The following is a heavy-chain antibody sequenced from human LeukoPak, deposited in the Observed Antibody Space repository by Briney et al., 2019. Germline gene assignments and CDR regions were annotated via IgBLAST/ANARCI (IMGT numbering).Heavy chain of an antibody. CDR1: VFTFSLYA. V-gene: IGHV3-23*01. CDR2: ITGSGGST. Sequence: PGGSLRLSCAASVFTFSLYAMSWVRQAPGKGLEWVSTITGSGGSTYYADSVRGRFTISRDNSKNTLYLQMISLRAEDTAVYYCAKGGGSSWYYFDYWGQGTLVTVSS. D-gene: IGHD6-13*01. CDR3: AKGGGSSWYYFDY. J-gene: IGHJ4*02.